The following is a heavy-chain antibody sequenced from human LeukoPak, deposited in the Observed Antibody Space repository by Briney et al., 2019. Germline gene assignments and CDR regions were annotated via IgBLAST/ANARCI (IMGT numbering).Heavy chain of an antibody. V-gene: IGHV1-2*02. D-gene: IGHD7-27*01. J-gene: IGHJ3*02. CDR1: GYTFSGYY. CDR2: INPNSGGT. Sequence: GSVKVSCKASGYTFSGYYMHWVRQAPGQGLEWMGWINPNSGGTNYAQKFQGRVTMTRDTSISTAYMELSNLTSDDTALYYCARDRLGIADDAFDIWGQGTMVTPSS. CDR3: ARDRLGIADDAFDI.